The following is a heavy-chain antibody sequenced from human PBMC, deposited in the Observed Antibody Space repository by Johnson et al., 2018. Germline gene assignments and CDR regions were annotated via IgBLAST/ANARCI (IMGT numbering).Heavy chain of an antibody. J-gene: IGHJ4*02. V-gene: IGHV1-46*01. Sequence: QVQLVQSGTEVKKPGASVKVSCKASGNTFSSYNIHWLRQAPGHGLQWMGIIFAGGDNTGYAQKFQGRVTVTRDSPTNTVYMELDSLSTDDTAVYYCAREPPSSFFVDYWGKGTLVTVSS. D-gene: IGHD6-13*01. CDR1: GNTFSSYN. CDR3: AREPPSSFFVDY. CDR2: IFAGGDNT.